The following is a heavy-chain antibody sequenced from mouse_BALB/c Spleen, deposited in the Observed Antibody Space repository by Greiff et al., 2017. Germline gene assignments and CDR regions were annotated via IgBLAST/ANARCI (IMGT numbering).Heavy chain of an antibody. V-gene: IGHV1-69*02. CDR1: GYTLTSYW. J-gene: IGHJ2*01. CDR3: ARGAYGNHERFDY. D-gene: IGHD2-1*01. CDR2: IDPSDSYT. Sequence: QVQLQQPGAELVTPGASVKLSCKASGYTLTSYWMHWVRQRPGQGLEWIGEIDPSDSYTNYNQKLKGKATLHVDKSSSTAYMQLSSLTSEESAVYYCARGAYGNHERFDYWGQGTTLTVAS.